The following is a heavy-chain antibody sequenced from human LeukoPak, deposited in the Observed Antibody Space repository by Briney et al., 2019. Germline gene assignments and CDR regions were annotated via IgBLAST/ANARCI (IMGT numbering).Heavy chain of an antibody. Sequence: KSSETLSLTCTVSGGSISSYYWSWIRQPPGKGLEWIGYIYYSGSTNYNPSLKSRVTISVDPSKTQFSLKLSSVTAADTAVYYCARESQQYFDYWGQGTLVTVSS. J-gene: IGHJ4*02. CDR2: IYYSGST. CDR1: GGSISSYY. D-gene: IGHD6-13*01. CDR3: ARESQQYFDY. V-gene: IGHV4-59*01.